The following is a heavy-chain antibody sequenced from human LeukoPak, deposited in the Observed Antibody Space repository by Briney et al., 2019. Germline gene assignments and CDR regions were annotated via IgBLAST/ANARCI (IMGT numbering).Heavy chain of an antibody. CDR2: INRSGST. D-gene: IGHD3-22*01. Sequence: KASETLSLTCAVYGGSFSGYYWSWIRQPPGKGLEWIGEINRSGSTNYNPSLKSRVTISVDTSKNQFSLKLSSVTAADTAVYYCARGYYDSSGYDYWGQGTLVTVSS. CDR3: ARGYYDSSGYDY. CDR1: GGSFSGYY. J-gene: IGHJ4*02. V-gene: IGHV4-34*01.